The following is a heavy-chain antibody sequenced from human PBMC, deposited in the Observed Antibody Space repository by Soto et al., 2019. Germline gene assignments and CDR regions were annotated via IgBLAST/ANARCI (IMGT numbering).Heavy chain of an antibody. CDR3: VVCQYYFDY. J-gene: IGHJ4*02. V-gene: IGHV3-30*03. CDR1: GLPFTSYG. Sequence: QVQLVESGGGVVQPGRSLRLSCAASGLPFTSYGMHWVREGPDKGLEWVAIISYDGSDKYYAHSVTGRFTSSRDNPKTTLYLQIICLRPKDTALYYCVVCQYYFDYRDQGTLVVVSS. CDR2: ISYDGSDK.